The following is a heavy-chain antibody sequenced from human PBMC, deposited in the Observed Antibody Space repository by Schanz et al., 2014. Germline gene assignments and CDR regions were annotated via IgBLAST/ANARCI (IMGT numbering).Heavy chain of an antibody. V-gene: IGHV3-66*01. CDR1: GFTVSSNH. J-gene: IGHJ6*03. CDR3: ARDGDRFYHNYYMDV. Sequence: DVQLLESGGGLVQPGGSLRLSCAVSGFTVSSNHMSWVRQAPGKGLEWVSVIYSGIGAYYADSVKGRFTVSRDNARNSLYLHMNTLGAEDTAVYYCARDGDRFYHNYYMDVWGKGTTVTVSS. CDR2: IYSGIGA. D-gene: IGHD4-17*01.